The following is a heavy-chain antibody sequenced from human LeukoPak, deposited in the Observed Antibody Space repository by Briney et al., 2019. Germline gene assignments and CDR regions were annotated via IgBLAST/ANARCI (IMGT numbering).Heavy chain of an antibody. V-gene: IGHV5-51*01. CDR3: ARVRFLEWLSTLDAFDI. Sequence: GESLKISCQGSGYRFTSYWIAWVRQMPGKGLEWMGIIYPGDSDTRYSPSFQGQVTISADKSISTAYLQWSSLKASDTAMYYCARVRFLEWLSTLDAFDIWGQGTMVTVSS. CDR2: IYPGDSDT. CDR1: GYRFTSYW. D-gene: IGHD3-3*01. J-gene: IGHJ3*02.